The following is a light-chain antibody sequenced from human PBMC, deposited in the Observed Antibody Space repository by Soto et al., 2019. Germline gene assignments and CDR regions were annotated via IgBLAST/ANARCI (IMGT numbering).Light chain of an antibody. CDR1: QGISSW. CDR3: QQANSFPIT. CDR2: AAS. J-gene: IGKJ5*01. Sequence: DIQMTQSPSSVSASVGDRVTITCRASQGISSWLVWYQQKPGKAPNLLIYAASSLQSGVPARFIGSGSGTDFTLTISSLQPEDFATYYCQQANSFPITFGQGTRLEIK. V-gene: IGKV1-12*01.